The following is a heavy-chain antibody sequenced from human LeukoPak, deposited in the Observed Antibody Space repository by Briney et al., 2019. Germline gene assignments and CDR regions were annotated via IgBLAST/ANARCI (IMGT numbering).Heavy chain of an antibody. CDR3: ARDPYCSAGSCYYYYYGMDV. Sequence: SETLSLSCAVYGGSFSGYYWSWVRQPPGQGLEWIGEINYSGSTNYSPSLKSRVTISVDTSKNQFSLKLSSVTAADTAVYYCARDPYCSAGSCYYYYYGMDVWGQGTTVTVSS. J-gene: IGHJ6*02. V-gene: IGHV4-34*01. CDR1: GGSFSGYY. D-gene: IGHD2-15*01. CDR2: INYSGST.